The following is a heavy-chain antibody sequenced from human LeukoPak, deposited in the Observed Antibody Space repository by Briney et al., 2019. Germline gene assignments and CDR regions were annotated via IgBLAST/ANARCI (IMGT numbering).Heavy chain of an antibody. J-gene: IGHJ4*02. CDR2: FYYSGST. CDR1: GGSISSYY. D-gene: IGHD6-19*01. V-gene: IGHV4-59*08. CDR3: ARAVSGRFDY. Sequence: SETPSLTCTVSGGSISSYYWSWIRQPPGKGLEWIGYFYYSGSTNYNPSLKSRVTISLDTSKNQFSLRLSSVTAADTAIYYCARAVSGRFDYWGQGTLVTVSS.